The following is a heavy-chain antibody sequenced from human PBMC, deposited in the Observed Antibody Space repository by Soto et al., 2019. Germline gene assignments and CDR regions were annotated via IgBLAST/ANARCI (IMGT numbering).Heavy chain of an antibody. D-gene: IGHD6-19*01. V-gene: IGHV3-23*01. CDR2: ISGSGGST. CDR3: AKGGSGWYERLVFDY. Sequence: PGGSLRLSCAASGFTFSSYAMSWVRQAPGKGLGWVSAISGSGGSTYYADSVKGRFTISRDNSKNTLYLQMNSLRAEDTAVYYCAKGGSGWYERLVFDYWGQGTLVTVSS. J-gene: IGHJ4*02. CDR1: GFTFSSYA.